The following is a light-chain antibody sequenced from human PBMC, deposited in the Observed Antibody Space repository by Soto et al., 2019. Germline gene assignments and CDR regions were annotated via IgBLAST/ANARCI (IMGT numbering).Light chain of an antibody. V-gene: IGKV3-20*01. CDR3: QQYAGSPWT. CDR2: DTS. Sequence: EIVLTQAPGTLTLSPAARATLSCKTSQSVSSSYLVWYQQKPGQAPRLLIYDTSSRATGIPDRFSGSGSGTDFTLTISRLEPEDFAVYYCQQYAGSPWTFGQGTKVDIK. J-gene: IGKJ1*01. CDR1: QSVSSSY.